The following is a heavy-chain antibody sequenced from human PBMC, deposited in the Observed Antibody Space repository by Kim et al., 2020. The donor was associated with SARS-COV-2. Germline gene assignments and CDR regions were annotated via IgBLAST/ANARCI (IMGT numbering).Heavy chain of an antibody. J-gene: IGHJ4*02. CDR3: AISEDYGSKRGFGY. CDR2: IIPTLDIA. V-gene: IGHV1-69*04. CDR1: GGTFSSYA. D-gene: IGHD4-17*01. Sequence: SVKVSCKASGGTFSSYAVSWVRQAPGQGLEWMGRIIPTLDIADYAQKFQGGVTITADKSTSTAYMELNSLRYEYTAIYYCAISEDYGSKRGFGYWGQGTLVTVSS.